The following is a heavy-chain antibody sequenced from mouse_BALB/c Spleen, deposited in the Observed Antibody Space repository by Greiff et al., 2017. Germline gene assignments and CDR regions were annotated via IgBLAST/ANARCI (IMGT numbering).Heavy chain of an antibody. D-gene: IGHD2-14*01. CDR1: GYTFTSYY. J-gene: IGHJ3*01. CDR2: INPSNGGT. Sequence: VQLQQSGAELVKPGASVKLSCKASGYTFTSYYMYWVKQRPGQGLEWIGEINPSNGGTNFNEKFKSKATLTVDKSSSTAYMQLSSLTSEDSAVYYCTRGYDGAWFAYWGQGTLVTVSA. CDR3: TRGYDGAWFAY. V-gene: IGHV1S81*02.